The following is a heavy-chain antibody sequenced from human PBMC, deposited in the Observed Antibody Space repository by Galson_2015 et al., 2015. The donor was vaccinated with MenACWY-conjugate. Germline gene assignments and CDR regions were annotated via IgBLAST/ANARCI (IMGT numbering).Heavy chain of an antibody. CDR2: IRDTGSL. D-gene: IGHD2-21*01. CDR3: ARLPPWGSSCGYLDY. CDR1: GGSISRHY. V-gene: IGHV4-59*08. J-gene: IGHJ4*02. Sequence: SLTCTVSGGSISRHYWSWFRQPPGKGLEWIAYIRDTGSLKDNPSLKSRVTMSADKSNKQFSLRLISVTAADTAVYYCARLPPWGSSCGYLDYWGQGTLVAVSS.